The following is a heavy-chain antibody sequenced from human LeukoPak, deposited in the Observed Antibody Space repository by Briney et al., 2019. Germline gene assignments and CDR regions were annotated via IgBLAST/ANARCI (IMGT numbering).Heavy chain of an antibody. J-gene: IGHJ4*02. CDR2: ISYDGSNK. CDR3: AKEPVEAGGAILDY. V-gene: IGHV3-30*18. D-gene: IGHD3-16*01. CDR1: GFTFSSYG. Sequence: GRSLRLSCAASGFTFSSYGMHWVRQAPGKGLEWVAVISYDGSNKYYADSVKGRFTISRDNSKNTLYLQMNSLRAEDTAVYYCAKEPVEAGGAILDYWGQGTLVTVSS.